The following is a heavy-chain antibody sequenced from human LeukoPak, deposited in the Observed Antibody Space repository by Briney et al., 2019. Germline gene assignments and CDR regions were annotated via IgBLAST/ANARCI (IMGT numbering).Heavy chain of an antibody. V-gene: IGHV4-30-4*08. CDR2: IYYSGST. CDR1: GGSISSGDYY. Sequence: SETPSLTCTVSGGSISSGDYYWSWIRQPPGKGLEWIGYIYYSGSTYYNPSLKSRVTISVDTSKNQFSLKLSSVTAADTAVYYCASMPYDFWSGYGYYYMDVWGKGTTVTVSS. D-gene: IGHD3-3*01. J-gene: IGHJ6*03. CDR3: ASMPYDFWSGYGYYYMDV.